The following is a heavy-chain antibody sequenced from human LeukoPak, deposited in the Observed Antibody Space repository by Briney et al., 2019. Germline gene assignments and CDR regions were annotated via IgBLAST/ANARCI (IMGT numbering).Heavy chain of an antibody. J-gene: IGHJ4*02. V-gene: IGHV1-2*02. CDR2: INPNSGGT. Sequence: ASVKVSCKASEYTFTGYYMHWVRQAPGQGLEWMGWINPNSGGTNYAQKFQGRVTMTRDTSISTAYMELSRLRSDDTAVYYCARQGGITMIVFDYWGQGTLVTVSS. D-gene: IGHD3-22*01. CDR1: EYTFTGYY. CDR3: ARQGGITMIVFDY.